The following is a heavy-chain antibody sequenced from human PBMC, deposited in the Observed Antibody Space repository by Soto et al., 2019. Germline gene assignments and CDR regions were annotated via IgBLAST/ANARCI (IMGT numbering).Heavy chain of an antibody. Sequence: QVQLVESGGGVVQPGRSLRLSCAASGFTFSSYAMHWVRQAPGKGLEWVAVISYDGSNKYYADSVKGRFTISRDNSKNTLYLQMNSLRAEDTAVYYCERGHYYDSSLGWFDPWGQGTLVTVSS. CDR1: GFTFSSYA. V-gene: IGHV3-30-3*01. J-gene: IGHJ5*02. D-gene: IGHD3-22*01. CDR3: ERGHYYDSSLGWFDP. CDR2: ISYDGSNK.